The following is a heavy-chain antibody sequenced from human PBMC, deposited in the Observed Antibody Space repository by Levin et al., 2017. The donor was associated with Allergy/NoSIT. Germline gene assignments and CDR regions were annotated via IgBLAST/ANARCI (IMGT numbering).Heavy chain of an antibody. Sequence: KPSETLSLTCAVYGGSFSGYYWSWIRQPPGKGLEWIGEINHSGSTNYNPSLKSRVTISVDTSKNQFSLKLSSVTAADTAVYYCARGGIAAAGRRNWYFDLWGRGTLVTVSS. J-gene: IGHJ2*01. CDR1: GGSFSGYY. CDR3: ARGGIAAAGRRNWYFDL. CDR2: INHSGST. D-gene: IGHD6-13*01. V-gene: IGHV4-34*01.